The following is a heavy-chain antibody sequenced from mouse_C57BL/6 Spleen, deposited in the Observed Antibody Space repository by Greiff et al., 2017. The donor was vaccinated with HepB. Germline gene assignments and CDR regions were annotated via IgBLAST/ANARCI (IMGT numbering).Heavy chain of an antibody. CDR3: ARSRHDYDAMDY. V-gene: IGHV1-18*01. CDR2: INPNNGGT. J-gene: IGHJ4*01. D-gene: IGHD6-1*01. CDR1: GYTFTDYN. Sequence: VHVKQSGPELVKPGASVKIPCKASGYTFTDYNMDWVKQSHGKSLEWIGDINPNNGGTIYNQKFKGKATLTVDKSSSTAYMELRSLTSEDTAVYYCARSRHDYDAMDYWGQGTSVTVSS.